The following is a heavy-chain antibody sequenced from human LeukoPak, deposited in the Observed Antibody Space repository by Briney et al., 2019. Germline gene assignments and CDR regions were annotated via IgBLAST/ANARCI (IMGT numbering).Heavy chain of an antibody. V-gene: IGHV1-24*01. J-gene: IGHJ4*02. Sequence: GASVKVSRKVSGYTLTELSMHWVRQAPGKGLEWMGGFDPEDGETIYAQKFQGRVTMTEDTSTDTAYMELSSLRSEDTAVYYCATDQLELRSFDYWGQGTLVTVSS. CDR1: GYTLTELS. D-gene: IGHD1-1*01. CDR2: FDPEDGET. CDR3: ATDQLELRSFDY.